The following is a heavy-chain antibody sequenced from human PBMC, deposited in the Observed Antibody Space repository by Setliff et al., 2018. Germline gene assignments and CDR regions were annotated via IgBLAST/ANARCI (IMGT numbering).Heavy chain of an antibody. V-gene: IGHV1-2*02. CDR1: GYTFTDYY. J-gene: IGHJ3*02. Sequence: ASVKVSCKASGYTFTDYYIHWVRQAPGQGLEWMGWINPNSGGTNPAQRFQGRVTMTRDTSTSTAYMELRSLRSDDTAVYYCARDLDYQYYYDSSGRDAFDIWGQGTMVTVSS. D-gene: IGHD3-22*01. CDR3: ARDLDYQYYYDSSGRDAFDI. CDR2: INPNSGGT.